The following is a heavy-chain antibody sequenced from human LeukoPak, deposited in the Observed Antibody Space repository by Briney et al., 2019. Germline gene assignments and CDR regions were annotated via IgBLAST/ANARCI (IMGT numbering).Heavy chain of an antibody. V-gene: IGHV3-66*01. D-gene: IGHD3-10*01. CDR2: IYSGDTT. J-gene: IGHJ4*02. Sequence: GGSLRLSCAASGFTVSTNYMSWVRQAPGKGLEWVSVIYSGDTTFYAGSVRGKFTIYRDNSKNTLYLQMNSLRAEDTAVYYCASILRSSSGYYFDYWGQGTLVTVSS. CDR1: GFTVSTNY. CDR3: ASILRSSSGYYFDY.